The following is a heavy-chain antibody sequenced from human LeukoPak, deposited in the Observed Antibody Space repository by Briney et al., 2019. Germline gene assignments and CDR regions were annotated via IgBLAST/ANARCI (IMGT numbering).Heavy chain of an antibody. V-gene: IGHV3-21*01. CDR2: ISSSSSSI. D-gene: IGHD4-17*01. CDR3: ASFDYGDFDY. J-gene: IGHJ4*02. Sequence: GGSLRLSCAASGFTFRSYRMKGVRQAPGRGVEGVASISSSSSSIYYADSVKRRFTTSRDNAKNSLYLQMNSLRAEDTAVSYCASFDYGDFDYWGQGTLVTVSS. CDR1: GFTFRSYR.